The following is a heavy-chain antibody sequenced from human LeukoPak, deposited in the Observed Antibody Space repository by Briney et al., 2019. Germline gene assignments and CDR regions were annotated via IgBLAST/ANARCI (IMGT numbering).Heavy chain of an antibody. CDR3: ARGHSSSYDYYFDY. Sequence: GGSLRLSCAASGFTFSNYGMQWVRQAPGKGLEWVAFIRYDGSIKHYADSVKGRFTISRDSAKNSLYLQMNSLRAEDTAVYYCARGHSSSYDYYFDYWGQGTLVTVSS. V-gene: IGHV3-30*02. CDR2: IRYDGSIK. CDR1: GFTFSNYG. D-gene: IGHD6-13*01. J-gene: IGHJ4*02.